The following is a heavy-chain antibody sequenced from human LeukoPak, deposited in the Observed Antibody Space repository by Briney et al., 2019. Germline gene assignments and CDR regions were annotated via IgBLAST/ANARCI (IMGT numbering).Heavy chain of an antibody. CDR2: INPNSGGT. CDR1: GYTFTGYY. CDR3: ATRFYSNSWTAFDY. J-gene: IGHJ4*02. D-gene: IGHD6-13*01. V-gene: IGHV1-2*02. Sequence: ASVKVSCKASGYTFTGYYMHWVRQGPGQGLEWMGWINPNSGGTNYAQKFQGRVTMTRDTSISTAYMELSRLRSDDTAVYYCATRFYSNSWTAFDYWGQGTLVTVSS.